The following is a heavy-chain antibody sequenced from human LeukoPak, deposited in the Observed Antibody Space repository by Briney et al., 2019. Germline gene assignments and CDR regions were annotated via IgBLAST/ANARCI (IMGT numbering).Heavy chain of an antibody. CDR1: GDSVSNNNGA. CDR2: TYYRSQWHN. CDR3: AGGYAFDV. J-gene: IGHJ3*01. Sequence: SQTLSLTCAISGDSVSNNNGAWNWITQSPSRGLEWLRRTYYRSQWHNDYARSVMSRISVDPETSKNQFSLHLSSVTPDDTAVYYCAGGYAFDVWGQGTMVTVSS. V-gene: IGHV6-1*01.